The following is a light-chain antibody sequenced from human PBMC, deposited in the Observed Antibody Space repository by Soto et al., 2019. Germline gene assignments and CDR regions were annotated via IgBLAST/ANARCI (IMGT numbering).Light chain of an antibody. CDR2: TNT. Sequence: QAVLTQPRSASGTPGQRVTISCSGSSSNVGGNPVNWYQHVPTTAPKLLIYTNTQRPSGVPDRFSGSKSGTSATLAISGLQSEDEADYYCASWDDSLNGPVFGTGTKVTVL. V-gene: IGLV1-44*01. CDR1: SSNVGGNP. CDR3: ASWDDSLNGPV. J-gene: IGLJ1*01.